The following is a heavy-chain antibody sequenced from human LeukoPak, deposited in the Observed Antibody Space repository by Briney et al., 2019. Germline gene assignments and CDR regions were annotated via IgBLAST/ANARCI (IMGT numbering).Heavy chain of an antibody. CDR1: GFTFSSYA. CDR3: AGDGTGTDY. Sequence: GGSLRLSCAASGFTFSSYAMSWVRQAPGKGLEWVSAITGSGSSTYYADSVKGRFTISRDNAKNSLYLQMNSLGAEDTAVYYCAGDGTGTDYWGQGTLVTVSS. V-gene: IGHV3-23*01. J-gene: IGHJ4*02. CDR2: ITGSGSST. D-gene: IGHD1-1*01.